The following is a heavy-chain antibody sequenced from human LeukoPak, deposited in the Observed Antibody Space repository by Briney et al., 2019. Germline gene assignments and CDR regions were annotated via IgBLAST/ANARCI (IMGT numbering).Heavy chain of an antibody. V-gene: IGHV1-8*01. CDR1: GYTFTSYD. CDR2: MNPNSGNT. CDR3: ATGSVAAAGREYFQH. D-gene: IGHD6-13*01. Sequence: ASVKVSCKASGYTFTSYDINWVRQATGQGLEWMGWMNPNSGNTGYAQKFQGRVTMTRHTSISTAYMELSSLRPEDTAVYYCATGSVAAAGREYFQHWGQGTLVTVSS. J-gene: IGHJ1*01.